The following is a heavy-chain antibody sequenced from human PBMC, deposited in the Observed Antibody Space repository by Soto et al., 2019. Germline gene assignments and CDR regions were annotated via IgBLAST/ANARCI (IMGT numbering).Heavy chain of an antibody. D-gene: IGHD3-10*01. Sequence: ASVKVSCKASGYTFTDNGVSWMRQAPGQGLEWMGWINHNNGDTRYAQKFQGRVTMTTDTSTSTAYVELRSLSSDDTAMYYCARSSISGIFFYFYWGQGTLVTVSS. CDR2: INHNNGDT. CDR3: ARSSISGIFFYFY. V-gene: IGHV1-18*01. J-gene: IGHJ4*02. CDR1: GYTFTDNG.